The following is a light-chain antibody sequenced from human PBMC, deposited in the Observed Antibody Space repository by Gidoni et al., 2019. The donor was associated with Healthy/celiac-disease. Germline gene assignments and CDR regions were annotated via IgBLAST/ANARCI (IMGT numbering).Light chain of an antibody. Sequence: AIRMTQSPSSFSASTGDRVTITCRASQGISSYLAWHQQKPGKAPKLLIYAASTLQSGVPSRFSGSGSGTDFTLTISCLQSEDFATYCCQQYYSYPPTFXQXTKVEIK. CDR1: QGISSY. J-gene: IGKJ1*01. CDR2: AAS. V-gene: IGKV1-8*01. CDR3: QQYYSYPPT.